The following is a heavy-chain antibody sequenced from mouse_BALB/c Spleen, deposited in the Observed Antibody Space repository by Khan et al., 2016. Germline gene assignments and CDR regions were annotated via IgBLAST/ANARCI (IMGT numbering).Heavy chain of an antibody. V-gene: IGHV9-2-1*01. D-gene: IGHD2-1*01. CDR3: ARHGNFDY. J-gene: IGHJ2*01. CDR1: GYTFTDYS. Sequence: QIQLVQSGPELKKPGETVKISCKASGYTFTDYSMHWVKQAPGKGLKWMGWINTETGEPTYADDFKGRFAFSLETSASTAYLQINNLKNEDTATYFWARHGNFDYWGQGTTLTVSS. CDR2: INTETGEP.